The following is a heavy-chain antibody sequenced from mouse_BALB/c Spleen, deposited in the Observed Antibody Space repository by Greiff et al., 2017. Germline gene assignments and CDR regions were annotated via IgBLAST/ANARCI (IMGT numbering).Heavy chain of an antibody. CDR1: GYTFTSYW. CDR2: IDPSDSYT. D-gene: IGHD2-1*01. J-gene: IGHJ2*01. V-gene: IGHV1-69*02. Sequence: VQLQQPGAELVKPGASVKLSCKASGYTFTSYWMHWVKQRPGQGLEWIGEIDPSDSYTNYNQKFKGKATLTVDKSSSTAYMQLSSLTSEDSAVSYCARGGNGIFDSWGQGTTLTVSS. CDR3: ARGGNGIFDS.